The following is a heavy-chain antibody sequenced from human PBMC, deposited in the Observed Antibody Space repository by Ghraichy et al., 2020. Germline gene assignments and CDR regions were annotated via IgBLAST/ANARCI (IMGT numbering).Heavy chain of an antibody. CDR2: ISGSGGST. D-gene: IGHD1-26*01. CDR3: AKDPDSSPARVGPVKY. CDR1: GFTFSSYA. J-gene: IGHJ4*02. V-gene: IGHV3-23*01. Sequence: GESLNISCAASGFTFSSYAMSWVRQAPGKGLEWVSAISGSGGSTYYADSVKGRFTISRDNSKNTLYLQMNSLRAEDTAVYYCAKDPDSSPARVGPVKYWGQGTLVTVSS.